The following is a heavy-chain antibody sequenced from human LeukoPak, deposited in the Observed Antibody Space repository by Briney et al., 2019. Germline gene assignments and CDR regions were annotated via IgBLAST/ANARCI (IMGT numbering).Heavy chain of an antibody. CDR2: IYYSGST. V-gene: IGHV4-59*01. CDR1: GDSINSYY. J-gene: IGHJ4*02. Sequence: SETLSLTCTVSGDSINSYYWTWIRQPPGKGLEWIGYIYYSGSTNYNPSLKSRVTISVDTSKNQFSLKLSSVTAADTAVYYCAREGEGRIDYWGQGTLVTVSS. D-gene: IGHD3-16*01. CDR3: AREGEGRIDY.